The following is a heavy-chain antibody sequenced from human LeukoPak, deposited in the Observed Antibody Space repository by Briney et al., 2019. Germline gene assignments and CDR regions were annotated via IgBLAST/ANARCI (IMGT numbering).Heavy chain of an antibody. CDR1: GFTFSSYA. Sequence: GGSLRLSCAASGFTFSSYAMHWVRQAPGKGLEWVAVISYDGSNKYYADSVKGRFTISRDNSKNTLHLQMNSLRAEDTAVYYCARAPHSSGWSSRFDYWGQGTLVTVSS. V-gene: IGHV3-30-3*01. D-gene: IGHD6-19*01. J-gene: IGHJ4*02. CDR3: ARAPHSSGWSSRFDY. CDR2: ISYDGSNK.